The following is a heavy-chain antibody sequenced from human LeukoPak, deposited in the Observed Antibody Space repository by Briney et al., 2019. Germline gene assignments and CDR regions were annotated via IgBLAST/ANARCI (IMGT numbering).Heavy chain of an antibody. D-gene: IGHD4-23*01. CDR2: ISYDGSNK. CDR1: GFTFSSYG. CDR3: AKDAAYGGNSDFDY. V-gene: IGHV3-30*18. Sequence: GGSLRLSCAASGFTFSSYGMHGVRQAPGKGLEWVAVISYDGSNKYYADSVKGRFTISRDNSKNTLYLQMNSLRAEDTAVYYCAKDAAYGGNSDFDYWGQGTLVTVSS. J-gene: IGHJ4*02.